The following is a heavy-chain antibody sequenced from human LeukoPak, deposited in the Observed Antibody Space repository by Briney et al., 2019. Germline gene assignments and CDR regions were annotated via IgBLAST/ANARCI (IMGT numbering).Heavy chain of an antibody. V-gene: IGHV1-2*02. CDR2: INPNSGDT. CDR3: ARAQSLTATAGTFANS. Sequence: ASVKVSCKASGYTFTGYFLHWVRRAPGQGFEWMGWINPNSGDTSYTQTFQGRVTMTRDTSISTAYMELSSLRSDDTAVYYCARAQSLTATAGTFANSWGQGTLVTVSS. D-gene: IGHD6-13*01. CDR1: GYTFTGYF. J-gene: IGHJ4*02.